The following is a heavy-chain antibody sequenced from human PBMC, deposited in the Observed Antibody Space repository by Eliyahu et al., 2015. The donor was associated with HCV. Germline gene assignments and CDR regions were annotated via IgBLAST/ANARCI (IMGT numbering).Heavy chain of an antibody. D-gene: IGHD2-15*01. J-gene: IGHJ4*02. V-gene: IGHV4-38-2*01. Sequence: QVQLQESGPGLVKPSETLSLTCAVSGYSISSDYYWGWVRQPPGKGLEWIGSISPRWAPHQQPSLKTRVTVSLDTSQNRFSLKLTSVTAADTAVYFCTRGMSSPSATGLWGQGILVTVSS. CDR3: TRGMSSPSATGL. CDR1: GYSISSDYY. CDR2: ISPRWAP.